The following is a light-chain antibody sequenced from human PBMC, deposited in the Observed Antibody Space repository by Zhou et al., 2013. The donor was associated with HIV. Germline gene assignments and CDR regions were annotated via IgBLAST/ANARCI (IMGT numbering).Light chain of an antibody. Sequence: EIVMTQSPLSLPVTPGEPASISCRPSQSLLHSNGYNYLDWYVQKPGQSPQLLIYLGSNRASGIPDRFSGSGSGTDFTLKISRVEAGDVGIYYCMQAVQTPPYTFGQGTKLEIK. CDR1: QSLLHSNGYNY. J-gene: IGKJ2*01. CDR3: MQAVQTPPYT. V-gene: IGKV2-28*01. CDR2: LGS.